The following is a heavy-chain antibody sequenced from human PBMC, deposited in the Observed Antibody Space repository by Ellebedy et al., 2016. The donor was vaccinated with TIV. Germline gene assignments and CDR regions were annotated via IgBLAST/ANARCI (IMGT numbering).Heavy chain of an antibody. J-gene: IGHJ2*01. CDR3: ARRLRYGDWYYDL. V-gene: IGHV4-61*05. Sequence: MPTETLSLTCTVSGGSISDSDYYWDWIRQTPGKGLEWIGYIFYSGTTTYNPSLKSRVAISVDTSKNQFSLKLSSVTAADTAIYYCARRLRYGDWYYDLWGRGTLVTVSS. D-gene: IGHD4-17*01. CDR1: GGSISDSDYY. CDR2: IFYSGTT.